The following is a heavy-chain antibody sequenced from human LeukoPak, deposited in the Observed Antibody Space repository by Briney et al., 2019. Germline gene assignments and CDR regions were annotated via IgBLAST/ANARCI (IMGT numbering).Heavy chain of an antibody. CDR3: AKDYCSSAICPADY. J-gene: IGHJ4*02. V-gene: IGHV3-23*01. D-gene: IGHD6-19*01. CDR1: GFTFSSHA. CDR2: ISASGGTT. Sequence: GGSLRPSCTASGFTFSSHAMSWVRQAAGKRLEWVSSISASGGTTFHSGSVKGRFTISRDNSKKVLYLQMNGLRVEDTAIYYCAKDYCSSAICPADYWGQGTQVTVSS.